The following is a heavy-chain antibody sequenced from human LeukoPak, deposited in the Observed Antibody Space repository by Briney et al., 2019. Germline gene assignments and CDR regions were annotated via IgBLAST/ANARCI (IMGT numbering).Heavy chain of an antibody. CDR2: ISWNSGSI. J-gene: IGHJ4*02. V-gene: IGHV3-9*01. D-gene: IGHD6-13*01. CDR3: AKASSSLVRIGYFDY. CDR1: GFTFDDYA. Sequence: GGSLRLSCAASGFTFDDYAMHWVRQAPGKGLKWVSGISWNSGSIGYADSVKGRFTISRDNAKNSLYLQMNSLRAEDTALYYCAKASSSLVRIGYFDYWGQGTLVTVSS.